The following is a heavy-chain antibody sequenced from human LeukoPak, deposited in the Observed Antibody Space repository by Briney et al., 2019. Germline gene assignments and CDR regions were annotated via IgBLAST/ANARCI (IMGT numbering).Heavy chain of an antibody. CDR2: IYTGGTT. CDR3: ARDSSSCYFDY. D-gene: IGHD6-6*01. V-gene: IGHV3-66*01. CDR1: GFTVTSNH. J-gene: IGHJ4*02. Sequence: GGSLSLSCAASGFTVTSNHMNWVRQAPGKGLEWVSIIYTGGTTHYADSLKDRFTISRDDSINTLYLQMNSLRAEDTAVYYCARDSSSCYFDYWGQETVVTLFS.